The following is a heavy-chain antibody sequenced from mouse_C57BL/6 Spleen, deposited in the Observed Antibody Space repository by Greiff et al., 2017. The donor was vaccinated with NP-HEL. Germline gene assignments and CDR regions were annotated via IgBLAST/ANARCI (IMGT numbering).Heavy chain of an antibody. CDR1: GYTFTSYW. J-gene: IGHJ2*01. CDR2: IDPSDSYT. V-gene: IGHV1-59*01. CDR3: ARPLYDGSSIFDY. D-gene: IGHD2-3*01. Sequence: VQLQQPGAELVRPGTSVKLSCKASGYTFTSYWMHWVKQRPGQGLEWIGVIDPSDSYTNYNQKFKGKATLTVDTSSSTAYMQLSSLTSEDSAVYYCARPLYDGSSIFDYWGQGTTLTVSS.